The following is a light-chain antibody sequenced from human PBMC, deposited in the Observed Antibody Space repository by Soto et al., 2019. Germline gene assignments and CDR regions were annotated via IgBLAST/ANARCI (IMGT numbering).Light chain of an antibody. V-gene: IGKV4-1*01. CDR3: QQYFNTPWT. CDR1: QSLLYAAMHKDY. CDR2: WAS. Sequence: DIIMTPSPESLAVSLGERATIKCTSSQSLLYAAMHKDYLAWYQQKPGQPPRLLIYWASTRESGVSDRFSGSGSGTDFTRTVTSMQAEDVAVYYCQQYFNTPWTFGQGTKVEI. J-gene: IGKJ1*01.